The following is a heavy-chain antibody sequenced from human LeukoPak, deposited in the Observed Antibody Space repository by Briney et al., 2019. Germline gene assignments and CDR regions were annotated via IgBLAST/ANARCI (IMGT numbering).Heavy chain of an antibody. V-gene: IGHV4-61*08. CDR2: IYYSGST. Sequence: SETLSLTCTVSGGSISSGDYYWSWIRQPPGKGLEWIGYIYYSGSTNYNPSLKSRVTISVDTSKDQFSLKLSSVTAADTAVYYCARGGYYYDSNWFDPWGQGTLVTVSS. J-gene: IGHJ5*02. CDR1: GGSISSGDYY. D-gene: IGHD3-22*01. CDR3: ARGGYYYDSNWFDP.